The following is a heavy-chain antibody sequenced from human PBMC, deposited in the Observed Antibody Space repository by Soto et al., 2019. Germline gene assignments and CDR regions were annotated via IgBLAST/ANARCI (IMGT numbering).Heavy chain of an antibody. J-gene: IGHJ6*02. V-gene: IGHV4-59*01. CDR3: ARVRAAYYYYGMDV. Sequence: QVQLQESGPGLVKPSETLSLTCTVSGGSISSYYWSWIRQPPGKGLEWIGYIYYSGSTNYNPSLKRRVTISVDTSKNQFSLKLSSVTAADTAVYYCARVRAAYYYYGMDVWGQGTTVTVSS. D-gene: IGHD2-15*01. CDR2: IYYSGST. CDR1: GGSISSYY.